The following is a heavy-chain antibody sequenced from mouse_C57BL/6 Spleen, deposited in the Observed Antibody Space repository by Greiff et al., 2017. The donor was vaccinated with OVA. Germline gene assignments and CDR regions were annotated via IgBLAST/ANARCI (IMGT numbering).Heavy chain of an antibody. Sequence: QVQLQQSGAELVMPGASVKLSCKASGYTFTSYWMHWVKQRPGQGLEWIGEIDPSDSYTNYNQKFKGKSTLTVDKSSSTAYMQLSSLTSEDSAVYYCAVYYGTNYAMDYWGQGTSVTVSS. J-gene: IGHJ4*01. V-gene: IGHV1-69*01. D-gene: IGHD2-1*01. CDR1: GYTFTSYW. CDR3: AVYYGTNYAMDY. CDR2: IDPSDSYT.